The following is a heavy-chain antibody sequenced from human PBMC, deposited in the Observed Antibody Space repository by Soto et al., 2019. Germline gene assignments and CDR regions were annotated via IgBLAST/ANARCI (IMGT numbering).Heavy chain of an antibody. V-gene: IGHV1-18*01. Sequence: ASVKVSCKASGYTFTSHGISWVRQAPGQGLEWKEGISAYNGNKNYAQKLQGRGTITTDKSTSTAYVELRSLRSDDTAVYYCARDGGADIVVVPAATGRSYFYYYGMDVWGQGTTVTVS. CDR1: GYTFTSHG. J-gene: IGHJ6*02. CDR2: ISAYNGNK. D-gene: IGHD2-2*01. CDR3: ARDGGADIVVVPAATGRSYFYYYGMDV.